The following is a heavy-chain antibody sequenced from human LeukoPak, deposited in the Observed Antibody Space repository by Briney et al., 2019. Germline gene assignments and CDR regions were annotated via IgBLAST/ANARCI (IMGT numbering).Heavy chain of an antibody. V-gene: IGHV3-74*01. CDR3: ARDFAYRRLDY. CDR1: GFTFSDYW. Sequence: GGSLRLSCAASGFTFSDYWIHWVRQAPGKGLVWVSRINTDGSITNYADSVRGRFSISRDNTKNSLYLQMNSLRAEDTAVYYCARDFAYRRLDYWGQGTLVTVSS. CDR2: INTDGSIT. J-gene: IGHJ4*02. D-gene: IGHD1-26*01.